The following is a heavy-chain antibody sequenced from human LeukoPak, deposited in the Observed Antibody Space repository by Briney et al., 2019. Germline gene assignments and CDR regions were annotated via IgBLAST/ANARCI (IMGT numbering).Heavy chain of an antibody. V-gene: IGHV3-53*01. Sequence: GGSLRLSCSASGFTFSNCWMTWVRQAPGKGLEWVSLIYSGGDTNYADSVKGRFTIFRDNSKNTLYLQIRNLRPEDTAIYYCARDPLRRPWGQGILVTVSS. CDR2: IYSGGDT. CDR3: ARDPLRRP. D-gene: IGHD3-16*01. CDR1: GFTFSNCW. J-gene: IGHJ5*02.